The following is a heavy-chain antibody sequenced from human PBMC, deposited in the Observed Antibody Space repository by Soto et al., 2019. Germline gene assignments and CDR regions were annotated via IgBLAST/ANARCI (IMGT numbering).Heavy chain of an antibody. CDR3: ARDTSFYFDY. J-gene: IGHJ4*02. V-gene: IGHV1-18*01. CDR1: NYTFITYG. D-gene: IGHD2-2*01. Sequence: GASVKVSCKASNYTFITYGITWVRQAPGQGLEWVGWITPYNGNTNYGQNFQGRVTMTADTSTSTAYMELGSLTTDDTAVYYCARDTSFYFDYWGQGXRVTVHS. CDR2: ITPYNGNT.